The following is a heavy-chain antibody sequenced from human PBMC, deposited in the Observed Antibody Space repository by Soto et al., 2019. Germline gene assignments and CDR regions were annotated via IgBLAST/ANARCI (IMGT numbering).Heavy chain of an antibody. CDR3: ARDQGDIVATMSFDY. CDR2: ISSSSSTI. D-gene: IGHD5-12*01. CDR1: GFTFSSYS. V-gene: IGHV3-48*02. J-gene: IGHJ4*02. Sequence: GGSLRLSCAASGFTFSSYSMNRVRQAPGKGLEWVSYISSSSSTIYYADSVKGRFTISRDNAKNSLYLQMNSLRDEDTAVYYCARDQGDIVATMSFDYWGQGTLVTVSS.